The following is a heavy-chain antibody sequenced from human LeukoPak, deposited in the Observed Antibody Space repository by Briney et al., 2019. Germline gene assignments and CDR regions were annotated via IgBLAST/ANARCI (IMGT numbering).Heavy chain of an antibody. D-gene: IGHD6-13*01. J-gene: IGHJ6*03. CDR2: IYYSGST. CDR1: GGSISSGGYY. CDR3: ARAKYSSSPPYGYYYMDV. V-gene: IGHV4-31*03. Sequence: SQTLSLTCTVSGGSISSGGYYWSWIRQHPGKGLDWIGYIYYSGSTYYNPSLKSRVTISVDTSKNQFSLKLSSVTAADTAVYYCARAKYSSSPPYGYYYMDVWGKGTTVTVSS.